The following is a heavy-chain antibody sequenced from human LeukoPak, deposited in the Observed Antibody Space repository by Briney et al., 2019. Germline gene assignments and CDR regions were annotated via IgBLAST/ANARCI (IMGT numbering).Heavy chain of an antibody. CDR2: IYYSGST. CDR1: GGSISSSSYY. CDR3: ARHTFVVVTAILSGFDY. D-gene: IGHD2-21*02. Sequence: SETLSLTCTVSGGSISSSSYYWGWIRQPPGKGLEWIGSIYYSGSTYYNPSLKSRVTISVDTSKNQFSLKLSSVTAADTAVYYCARHTFVVVTAILSGFDYWGQGTLVTVSS. V-gene: IGHV4-39*01. J-gene: IGHJ4*02.